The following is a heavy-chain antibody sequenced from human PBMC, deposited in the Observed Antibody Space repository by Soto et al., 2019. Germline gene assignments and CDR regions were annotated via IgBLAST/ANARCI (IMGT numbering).Heavy chain of an antibody. J-gene: IGHJ6*04. D-gene: IGHD4-17*01. V-gene: IGHV2-26*01. CDR1: GFSLTTGKMG. Sequence: SGPTLVNPTETLTLTCTVSGFSLTTGKMGVSWIRQPPGKALEWLAHIFSDNERSYSTSLQGRLTISKDTSGSQVVLSMTNVEPGDKATYYCARMNVDFNQSSYARDVGGKGTTVPVSS. CDR2: IFSDNER. CDR3: ARMNVDFNQSSYARDV.